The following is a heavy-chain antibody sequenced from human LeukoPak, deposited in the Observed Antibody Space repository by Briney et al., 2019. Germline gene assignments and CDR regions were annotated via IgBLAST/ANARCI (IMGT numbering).Heavy chain of an antibody. Sequence: ASVKVSCKASGYTFTDYYMHWVRQAPGQGLEWMAWINPNSGGTNYAQKFQGGVTMTRDTSISTAYMELSRLRSDDTAVYYCARVRTKDAFDVWGQGTMVTVSS. CDR3: ARVRTKDAFDV. D-gene: IGHD2-8*01. CDR2: INPNSGGT. V-gene: IGHV1-2*02. CDR1: GYTFTDYY. J-gene: IGHJ3*01.